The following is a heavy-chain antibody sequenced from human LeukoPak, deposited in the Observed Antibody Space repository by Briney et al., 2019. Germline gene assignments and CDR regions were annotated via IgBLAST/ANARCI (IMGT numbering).Heavy chain of an antibody. V-gene: IGHV4-59*11. J-gene: IGHJ3*01. Sequence: TSETLSLTCTVSGDSINRHFWSWLRRPPGKGLEWIGYIDDSGKTDYNPSLKSQVTISVDKSKNQFSLKLTSVTAADTAMYFCARSDYHGSGSQTVFDAFDLWGQGARVTVSS. CDR1: GDSINRHF. CDR3: ARSDYHGSGSQTVFDAFDL. D-gene: IGHD3-10*01. CDR2: IDDSGKT.